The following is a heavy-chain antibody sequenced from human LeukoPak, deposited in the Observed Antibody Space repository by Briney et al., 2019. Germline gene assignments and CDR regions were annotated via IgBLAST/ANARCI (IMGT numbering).Heavy chain of an antibody. CDR3: ARDGAGATMVRGAHPRFDP. CDR2: ISYDGTNT. D-gene: IGHD3-10*01. Sequence: PGGSLRLSCAASGFTFTNYAVHWVRQAPGKGLEWVAVISYDGTNTYFADSVKGRFTISRDTSKDTLYLQMNSLRAEDTAVYYCARDGAGATMVRGAHPRFDPWGQGTLVTVSS. V-gene: IGHV3-30*01. J-gene: IGHJ5*02. CDR1: GFTFTNYA.